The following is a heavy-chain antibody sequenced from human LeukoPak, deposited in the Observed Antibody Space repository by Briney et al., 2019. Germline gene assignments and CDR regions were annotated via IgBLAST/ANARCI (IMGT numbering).Heavy chain of an antibody. CDR3: ASLYCSGGSCSWNYYYYGMDV. Sequence: SETLSLTCTVSGGSVSSYFWSWIRQPPGKGLEWIGYIYHSGTPNYNPSLKGRVTMSVDTSKNQFSLKLSSVTAADTAVYYCASLYCSGGSCSWNYYYYGMDVWGQGTTVTVSS. V-gene: IGHV4-59*08. J-gene: IGHJ6*02. CDR1: GGSVSSYF. D-gene: IGHD2-15*01. CDR2: IYHSGTP.